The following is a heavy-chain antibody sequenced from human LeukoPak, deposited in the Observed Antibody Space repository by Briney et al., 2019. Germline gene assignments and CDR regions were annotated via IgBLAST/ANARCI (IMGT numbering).Heavy chain of an antibody. J-gene: IGHJ4*02. V-gene: IGHV3-7*03. CDR2: IKEDGSER. CDR1: AFIFSGHW. D-gene: IGHD3-10*02. Sequence: GGSLRLSCEGSAFIFSGHWMNWVRQTPGKGLEWVASIKEDGSERQYVDSVKGRFSISRDNTKGSLFLQLNSLRAEDTAVYYCARADVRGTVDYWGQGTLVTVSS. CDR3: ARADVRGTVDY.